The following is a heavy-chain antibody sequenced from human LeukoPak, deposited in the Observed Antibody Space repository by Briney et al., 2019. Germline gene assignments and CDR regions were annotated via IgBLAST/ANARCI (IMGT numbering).Heavy chain of an antibody. CDR1: GFTFSPYA. J-gene: IGHJ4*02. CDR3: AKARYYFDSSGYFGLDS. Sequence: GGSLRLSCAASGFTFSPYAMSWVRQAPGKGLEWVSSISGRSGDTYYADSVKGRCTISRDNSKNTLYLEMNSLRAEDTAVYYCAKARYYFDSSGYFGLDSWGQGTLVTVSS. V-gene: IGHV3-23*01. CDR2: ISGRSGDT. D-gene: IGHD3-22*01.